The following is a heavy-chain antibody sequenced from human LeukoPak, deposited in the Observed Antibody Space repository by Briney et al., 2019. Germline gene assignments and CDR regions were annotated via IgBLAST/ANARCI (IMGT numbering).Heavy chain of an antibody. J-gene: IGHJ6*03. V-gene: IGHV4-34*01. Sequence: PSETLSLTCAVYGGSFSGYYWSWVRQPPGKGLEWIGEINHSGSTNYNPSVKSRVTISVDTSKNQFSLKLSSVTAADTAVYYCARVMQQQLGGPYYYYYYYMDVWGKGTTVTVSS. CDR1: GGSFSGYY. CDR2: INHSGST. D-gene: IGHD6-13*01. CDR3: ARVMQQQLGGPYYYYYYYMDV.